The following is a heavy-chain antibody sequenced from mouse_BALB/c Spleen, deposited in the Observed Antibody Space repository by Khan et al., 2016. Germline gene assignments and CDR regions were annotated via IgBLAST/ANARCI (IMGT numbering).Heavy chain of an antibody. CDR2: ISYSGST. CDR1: GYSITSDYA. CDR3: APYGTYRYFDY. Sequence: EVELVESGPGLVKPSQSLSLTCTVTGYSITSDYAWNWIRQFPGNKLEWMGYISYSGSTSYNPSLKSRISITRDTSKNQFFLQLNSVTTEDTATYYCAPYGTYRYFDYWGQGTTLTVSS. V-gene: IGHV3-2*02. J-gene: IGHJ2*01. D-gene: IGHD2-1*01.